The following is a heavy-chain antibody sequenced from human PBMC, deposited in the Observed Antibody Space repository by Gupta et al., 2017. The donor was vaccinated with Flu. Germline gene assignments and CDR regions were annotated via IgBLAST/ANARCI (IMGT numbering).Heavy chain of an antibody. CDR3: AKGEARGYSYGYDY. Sequence: DDYAMDWVRLVPGKGLEWFSGISWNSGTIGYADSVKGRFTISRDNAKNTLYLQMNSLRTEDTALYYCAKGEARGYSYGYDYWGQGTLVTVSS. CDR1: DDYA. D-gene: IGHD5-18*01. V-gene: IGHV3-9*01. CDR2: ISWNSGTI. J-gene: IGHJ4*02.